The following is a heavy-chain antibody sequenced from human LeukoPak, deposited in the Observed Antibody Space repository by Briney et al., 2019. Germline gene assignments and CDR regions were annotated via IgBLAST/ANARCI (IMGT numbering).Heavy chain of an antibody. Sequence: GGSLILSCAASGFTFSSYWMHWVRQAPGKGPVWVARINTDGRSTSYADSVKGRFTISRDSAQNTLYLQMSSQRAEDTAVYYCVRDVWGDRDSYFDFWGQGTLVTVSS. V-gene: IGHV3-74*01. CDR3: VRDVWGDRDSYFDF. D-gene: IGHD2-21*01. CDR2: INTDGRST. J-gene: IGHJ4*02. CDR1: GFTFSSYW.